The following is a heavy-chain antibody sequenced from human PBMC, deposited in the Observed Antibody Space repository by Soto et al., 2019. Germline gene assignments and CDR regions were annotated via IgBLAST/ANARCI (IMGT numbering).Heavy chain of an antibody. Sequence: EVQLLESGEGLVQPGGSLRLSCAASGFTFSSYAMSWVRQAPGKGLEWVSATSGSGGSTYYADSVKGRFTISRDNSKNTLYLQMNSLRAEDTAVYYCAKVRYDYVWGSYRYTGFGYWGQGTLVTVSS. CDR1: GFTFSSYA. J-gene: IGHJ4*02. CDR3: AKVRYDYVWGSYRYTGFGY. D-gene: IGHD3-16*02. V-gene: IGHV3-23*01. CDR2: TSGSGGST.